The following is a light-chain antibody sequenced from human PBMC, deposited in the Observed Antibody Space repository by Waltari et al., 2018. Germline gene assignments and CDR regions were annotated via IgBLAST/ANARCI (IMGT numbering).Light chain of an antibody. J-gene: IGKJ2*01. CDR2: WAS. V-gene: IGKV4-1*01. CDR1: QSVLSSSNNKNY. Sequence: DIVMTQSPDSLAVSLGERATINSKSSQSVLSSSNNKNYLAWYQQKPGQPPKLLIYWASTRESGVPDRFSGSGSGTDFTLTISSLQAEDVAVYYCQQYYSTPYTFGQGTKLEIK. CDR3: QQYYSTPYT.